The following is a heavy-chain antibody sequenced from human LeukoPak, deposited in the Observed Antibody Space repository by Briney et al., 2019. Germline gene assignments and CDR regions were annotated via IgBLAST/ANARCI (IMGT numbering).Heavy chain of an antibody. CDR2: IIPIFGTA. CDR3: ARAMVRGVFYYYYMDV. J-gene: IGHJ6*03. CDR1: GGTFSSYA. Sequence: SVKVSCKASGGTFSSYAISWVRQAPGQGLEWMGGIIPIFGTANYAQKFQGRVTITADESTSTAYMELSSLRSEDAAVYYCARAMVRGVFYYYYMDVWGKGTTVTISS. V-gene: IGHV1-69*13. D-gene: IGHD3-10*01.